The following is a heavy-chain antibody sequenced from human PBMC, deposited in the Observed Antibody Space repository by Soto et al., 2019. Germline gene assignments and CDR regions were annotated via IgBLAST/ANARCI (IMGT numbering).Heavy chain of an antibody. D-gene: IGHD1-26*01. CDR1: GFTFTNYA. Sequence: EVQLSESGGRLGQPGGSLRRSCAASGFTFTNYAMTWVRQSPGKGLQWVSGISATGGLKYYADSVQGRFTISRDNSKNTLYLQMDNLRDEDTAIYYCAREVGAPSGWLASWGQGTQVTVSS. J-gene: IGHJ5*01. V-gene: IGHV3-23*01. CDR2: ISATGGLK. CDR3: AREVGAPSGWLAS.